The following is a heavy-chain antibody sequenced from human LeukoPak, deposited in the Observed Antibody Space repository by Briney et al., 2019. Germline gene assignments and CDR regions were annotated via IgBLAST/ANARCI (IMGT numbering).Heavy chain of an antibody. J-gene: IGHJ3*02. V-gene: IGHV3-7*03. CDR3: ARPLGRVKENAFDI. CDR1: GFTFSNYW. Sequence: GGSLRLSCAASGFTFSNYWMSWVRQAPGKGLEWVANIKQDGSEKYYVDSVEGRFTISRDNAQNSLYLQMHSLRAEDTAVYYCARPLGRVKENAFDIWGQGTMVTVSS. D-gene: IGHD2-21*01. CDR2: IKQDGSEK.